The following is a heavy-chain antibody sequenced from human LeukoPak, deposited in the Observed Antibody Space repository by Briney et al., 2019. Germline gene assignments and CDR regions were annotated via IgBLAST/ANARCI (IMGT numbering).Heavy chain of an antibody. J-gene: IGHJ6*02. V-gene: IGHV1-18*01. CDR3: ATDYDILTGSYYYYGMDV. Sequence: ASVKVSCKASGYTFTSYGISWVRQAPGQGLEWMGWISAYNGNTNYAQKLQGRVTMTTDTSTSTAYMELRSLRSDDTAVYYCATDYDILTGSYYYYGMDVWGQGTTVTVSS. D-gene: IGHD3-9*01. CDR2: ISAYNGNT. CDR1: GYTFTSYG.